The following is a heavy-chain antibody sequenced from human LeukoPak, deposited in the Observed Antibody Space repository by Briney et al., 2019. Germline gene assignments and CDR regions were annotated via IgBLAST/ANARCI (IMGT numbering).Heavy chain of an antibody. V-gene: IGHV4-34*01. CDR1: GGSFSGYY. CDR3: ARQSTVTEAIDY. D-gene: IGHD4-17*01. J-gene: IGHJ4*02. CDR2: INHSGST. Sequence: SETLSLTCAVYGGSFSGYYWSWIRQPPGKGLEWIGEINHSGSTNYNPSLKSRVTISVDTSKNHFSLKLSSVTAADTAVYYCARQSTVTEAIDYWGQGTLVTVSS.